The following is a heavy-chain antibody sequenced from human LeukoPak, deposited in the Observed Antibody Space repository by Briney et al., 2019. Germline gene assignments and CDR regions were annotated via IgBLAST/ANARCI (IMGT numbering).Heavy chain of an antibody. J-gene: IGHJ4*02. CDR1: GGSFSNYY. V-gene: IGHV4-34*01. Sequence: SETLSLTCVVYGGSFSNYYWSWIRQPPGKWLEWIGEINHRGGTNYNPSLKSRVTIAADTSKNQFSLKLTSVTAADTAVYYCATRDYWGQGTLVTVSS. CDR2: INHRGGT. CDR3: ATRDY.